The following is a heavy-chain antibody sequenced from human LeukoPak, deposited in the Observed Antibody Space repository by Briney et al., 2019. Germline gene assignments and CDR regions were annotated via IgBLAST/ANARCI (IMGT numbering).Heavy chain of an antibody. CDR2: IGTAGDT. V-gene: IGHV3-13*01. Sequence: GGSLRLSCAASGFTFSSYDMHWVRQATGKGLEWVSAIGTAGDTYYPGSVKGRFTISRENAKNSLYLQMNSLRAGDTAVYYCARGDYGDYSLGYYYYGMDVWGQGTTVTVSS. CDR1: GFTFSSYD. D-gene: IGHD4-17*01. CDR3: ARGDYGDYSLGYYYYGMDV. J-gene: IGHJ6*02.